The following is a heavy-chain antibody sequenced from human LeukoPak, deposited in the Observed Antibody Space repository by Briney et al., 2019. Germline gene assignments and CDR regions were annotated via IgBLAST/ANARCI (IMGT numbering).Heavy chain of an antibody. CDR3: ARIRLEPVGADY. CDR1: GFTFSSYG. CDR2: ISYDGSNK. Sequence: GGSLRLSCAASGFTFSSYGMHWVRQAPGKGLEWVAVISYDGSNKYYADSVKGRFTISRDNSKNTLYLQMNSLRAEDTAVYYCARIRLEPVGADYWGQGTLVTVSS. J-gene: IGHJ4*02. D-gene: IGHD1-1*01. V-gene: IGHV3-30*03.